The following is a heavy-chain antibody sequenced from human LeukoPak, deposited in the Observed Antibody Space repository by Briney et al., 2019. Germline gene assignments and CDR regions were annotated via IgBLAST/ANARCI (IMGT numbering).Heavy chain of an antibody. J-gene: IGHJ5*02. V-gene: IGHV3-74*01. D-gene: IGHD1-14*01. CDR3: GSGPTGVA. CDR1: GFTFSTYW. Sequence: GGSLRLSCAASGFTFSTYWMHWVRQAPGKGLVWASRINSDGSSTRYADSVKGRFTISRDNAKNTLYLQMNSLRAEDTAVYLCGSGPTGVAWGQGTLVTVSS. CDR2: INSDGSST.